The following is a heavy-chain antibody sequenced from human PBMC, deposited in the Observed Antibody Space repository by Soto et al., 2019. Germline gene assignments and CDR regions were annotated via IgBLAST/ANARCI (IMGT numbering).Heavy chain of an antibody. J-gene: IGHJ4*02. D-gene: IGHD6-19*01. CDR2: ISTRSSII. Sequence: QVQLVESGGDLVKVGGSLRLSCAASGFTFSDYWMSWIRQAPEKGLEWVAYISTRSSIIYYADSVKGRVTISRDEAKRSLYLHMNSLRAEDTATYYCARLVEHGSGWNEHWGQGTLVTVSS. V-gene: IGHV3-11*01. CDR1: GFTFSDYW. CDR3: ARLVEHGSGWNEH.